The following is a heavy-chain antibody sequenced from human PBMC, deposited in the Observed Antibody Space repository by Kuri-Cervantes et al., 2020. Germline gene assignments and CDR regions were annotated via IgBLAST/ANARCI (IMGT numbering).Heavy chain of an antibody. Sequence: GESLRLACAASVFTFSSYGLHWVRQAPGKGLGWVAVIWYDGSNKYYADSVKGRFTISRDNSKNTLYLQMNSLRTEDTAVYYCAKDDGAISVVVYWGQGTLVTVSS. V-gene: IGHV3-30*02. D-gene: IGHD4-23*01. CDR3: AKDDGAISVVVY. CDR1: VFTFSSYG. J-gene: IGHJ4*02. CDR2: IWYDGSNK.